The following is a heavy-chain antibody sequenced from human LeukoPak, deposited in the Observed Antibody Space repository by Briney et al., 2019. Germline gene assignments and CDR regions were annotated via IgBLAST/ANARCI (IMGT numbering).Heavy chain of an antibody. J-gene: IGHJ4*02. CDR3: AKESGSMRPCVY. D-gene: IGHD5-12*01. CDR1: GFTFSTYG. Sequence: GGSLRLSCAASGFTFSTYGMNWVRQAPGKGLEWVSAISADGKRPYYADSVKGRFTISRDNSNNTLYLQMNNLRAEDRAMYYCAKESGSMRPCVYWGQGTLVTVSS. CDR2: ISADGKRP. V-gene: IGHV3-23*01.